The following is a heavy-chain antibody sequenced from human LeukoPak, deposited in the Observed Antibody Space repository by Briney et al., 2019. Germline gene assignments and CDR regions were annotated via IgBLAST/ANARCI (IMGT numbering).Heavy chain of an antibody. CDR1: GSTFSGYS. V-gene: IGHV3-48*01. Sequence: GGSLRLSCAAPGSTFSGYSMNWFRQGPGKGLGWVSYISSSSSTIYYADSVKGRFTIARDNAKNSLYLQMNSLRAEDTAVYYCARVAARPRAVDYWGQGTLVTVSS. CDR2: ISSSSSTI. D-gene: IGHD6-6*01. J-gene: IGHJ4*02. CDR3: ARVAARPRAVDY.